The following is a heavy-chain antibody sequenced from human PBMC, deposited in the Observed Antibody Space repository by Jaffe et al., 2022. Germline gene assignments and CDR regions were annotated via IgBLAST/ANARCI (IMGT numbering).Heavy chain of an antibody. CDR1: GFTFSSYA. CDR2: ISGSGGST. J-gene: IGHJ3*02. V-gene: IGHV3-23*01. CDR3: AKDGGSYGDYGPDAFDI. Sequence: EVQLLESGGGLVQPGGSLRLSCAASGFTFSSYAMSWVRQAPGKGLEWVSAISGSGGSTYYADSVKGRFTISRDNSKNTLYLQMNSLRAEDTAVYYCAKDGGSYGDYGPDAFDIWGQGTMVTVSS. D-gene: IGHD4-17*01.